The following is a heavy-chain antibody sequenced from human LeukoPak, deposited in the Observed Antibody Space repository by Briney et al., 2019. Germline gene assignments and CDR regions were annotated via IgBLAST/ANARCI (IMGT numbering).Heavy chain of an antibody. J-gene: IGHJ4*02. D-gene: IGHD1-26*01. CDR3: ARASYLLGALRD. CDR2: ISDSGGDT. Sequence: GGSLRLSCAASGFTFSSYSMNWVRQAPGKGLEWVSAISDSGGDTYYADSVKGRFAISRDNSKNTLYLQMNGLRAEDTAVYYCARASYLLGALRDWGQGTLVIVS. V-gene: IGHV3-23*01. CDR1: GFTFSSYS.